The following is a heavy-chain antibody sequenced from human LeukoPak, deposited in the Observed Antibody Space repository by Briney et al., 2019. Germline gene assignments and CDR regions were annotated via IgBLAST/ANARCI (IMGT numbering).Heavy chain of an antibody. J-gene: IGHJ4*02. CDR1: GGSISNYY. CDR3: ARSYTSSWYLDY. Sequence: NTSETLSLTCTVSGGSISNYYWSWIRQPPGKGLEWIGSIYYSGTTNYNPSLKSRITMSVDTSKNQFSLKLSSVTAADTAIYYCARSYTSSWYLDYWGQGTLVTVSS. CDR2: IYYSGTT. D-gene: IGHD6-13*01. V-gene: IGHV4-59*08.